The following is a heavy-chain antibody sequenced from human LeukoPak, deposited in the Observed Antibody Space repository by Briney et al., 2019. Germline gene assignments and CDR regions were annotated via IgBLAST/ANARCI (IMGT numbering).Heavy chain of an antibody. Sequence: GGSLRLSCAASGFTFSSYEMNWVRQAPGKGLEWVSYISTSGTTIYYADSVKGRFTISRDNAKNSLYLQMNSLRAEDTAVYYCARDSPITGSFYYYMDVWGKGTTVTASS. CDR1: GFTFSSYE. CDR2: ISTSGTTI. D-gene: IGHD1-20*01. J-gene: IGHJ6*03. CDR3: ARDSPITGSFYYYMDV. V-gene: IGHV3-48*03.